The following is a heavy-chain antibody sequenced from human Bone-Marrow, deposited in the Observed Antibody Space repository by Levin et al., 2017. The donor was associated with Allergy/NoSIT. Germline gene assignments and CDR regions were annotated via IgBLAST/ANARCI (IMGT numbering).Heavy chain of an antibody. CDR1: GYIFANYW. CDR2: IYPGDSDT. Sequence: RGESLKISCKGSGYIFANYWIAWVRQRPGKGLEWMGIIYPGDSDTRYSPSFQGQVTISADKSIDTAYLQWTSLKASDTAFYYCARHEVVGSIKSHFDYWGQGTLMTVSS. CDR3: ARHEVVGSIKSHFDY. V-gene: IGHV5-51*01. D-gene: IGHD1-26*01. J-gene: IGHJ4*02.